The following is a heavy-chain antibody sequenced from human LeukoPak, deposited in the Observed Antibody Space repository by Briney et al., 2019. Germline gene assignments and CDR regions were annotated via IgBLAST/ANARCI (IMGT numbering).Heavy chain of an antibody. V-gene: IGHV3-66*01. CDR3: ARVHQWELQPSPLDY. J-gene: IGHJ4*02. Sequence: PGGSLRLSCAASGFTVSTNYMSWVRQAPGKGLEWVSVIYSDGSINFADSVKGRFTISRDNSKNTLYLQMNSLRAEDTAVYYCARVHQWELQPSPLDYWGQGTLVTVSS. CDR2: IYSDGSI. CDR1: GFTVSTNY. D-gene: IGHD1-26*01.